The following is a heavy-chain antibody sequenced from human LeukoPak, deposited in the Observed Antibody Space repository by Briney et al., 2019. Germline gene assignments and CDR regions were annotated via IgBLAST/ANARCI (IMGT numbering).Heavy chain of an antibody. CDR3: ARRGDCDY. V-gene: IGHV3-48*04. D-gene: IGHD4-17*01. CDR1: VHRYRLY. CDR2: ISGSGNTI. Sequence: GVSLSLSCALSVHRYRLYDKQGAPGSRERGVEWISYISGSGNTIYYAGSVKGRFTISRDNAKNSLYLQMHSLRAEDTALYYCARRGDCDYWGQGTLVTVSP. J-gene: IGHJ4*02.